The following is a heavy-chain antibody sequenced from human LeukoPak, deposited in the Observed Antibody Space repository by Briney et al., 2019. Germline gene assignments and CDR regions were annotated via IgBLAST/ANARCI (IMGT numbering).Heavy chain of an antibody. CDR2: ISGSGGST. CDR1: GFTFSSYA. CDR3: ANPWKYGDFLN. Sequence: TGGSLRLSCAASGFTFSSYAMSWVRQAPGKGLEWVSAISGSGGSTYYADSVKGRFTISRDNSKNTLYLQMNSLRAEDTAVYYCANPWKYGDFLNWGQGTPVTVSS. V-gene: IGHV3-23*01. J-gene: IGHJ1*01. D-gene: IGHD4-17*01.